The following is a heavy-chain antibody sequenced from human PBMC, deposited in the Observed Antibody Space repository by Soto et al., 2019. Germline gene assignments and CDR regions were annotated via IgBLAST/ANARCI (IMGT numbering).Heavy chain of an antibody. D-gene: IGHD2-2*01. CDR2: IKSRTENETT. CDR1: GFTFSNVW. Sequence: GHLVESGGGFVKPGGSLTLSCAASGFTFSNVWLSWVRQGPGKGLEWLGRIKSRTENETTDYASPARGRFIISRDDSKNMLYLQQNSLKCEDTGVYYCVTVLPHAHSLFDYWGQGTPVTVSS. CDR3: VTVLPHAHSLFDY. V-gene: IGHV3-15*01. J-gene: IGHJ4*02.